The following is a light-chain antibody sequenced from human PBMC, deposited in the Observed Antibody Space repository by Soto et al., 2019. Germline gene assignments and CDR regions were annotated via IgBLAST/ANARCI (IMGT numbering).Light chain of an antibody. V-gene: IGLV2-18*01. CDR3: TLYTSSSTFV. J-gene: IGLJ1*01. CDR1: SSDVGSYNR. CDR2: EVS. Sequence: QSVLTQPPSVSGSPGQSVPLSCTGTSSDVGSYNRVSWYQQPPGTAPKLMIYEVSNRPSGVPDRFSGSKSGNTASLTISGLQAEDEGDYYCTLYTSSSTFVFGTGTKLTVL.